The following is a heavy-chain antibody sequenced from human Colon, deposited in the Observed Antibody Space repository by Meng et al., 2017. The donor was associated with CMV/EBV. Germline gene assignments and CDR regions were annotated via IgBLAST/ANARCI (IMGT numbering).Heavy chain of an antibody. Sequence: GGSLRLSCAGSGFIFSSYGMNWVRQAPGKGLEWVSSITTANAYKSYAESVKGRFTISRDDAKSSLFLQMDSLRVDDTAVYYCARRFEYSSSYGVDVWGQGTTVTVSS. J-gene: IGHJ6*02. CDR1: GFIFSSYG. CDR3: ARRFEYSSSYGVDV. D-gene: IGHD6-13*01. CDR2: ITTANAYK. V-gene: IGHV3-21*06.